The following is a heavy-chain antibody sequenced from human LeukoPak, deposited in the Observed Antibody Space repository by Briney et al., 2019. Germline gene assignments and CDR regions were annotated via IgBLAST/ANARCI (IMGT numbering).Heavy chain of an antibody. CDR1: GDSISSGDYY. Sequence: SQTLSLTRTVSGDSISSGDYYWSWIRQPPGKGLEWIGYIYYSGSTYYNPSLKSRVTISVDTSKNQFSLKLGSVTAADTAVYYCARGDYGLNEFDYWGQGTLVTVSS. V-gene: IGHV4-30-4*08. J-gene: IGHJ4*02. CDR2: IYYSGST. D-gene: IGHD4-17*01. CDR3: ARGDYGLNEFDY.